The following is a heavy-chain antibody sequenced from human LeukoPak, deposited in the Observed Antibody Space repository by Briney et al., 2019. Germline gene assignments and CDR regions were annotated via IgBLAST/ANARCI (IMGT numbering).Heavy chain of an antibody. CDR2: INHSGST. J-gene: IGHJ4*02. V-gene: IGHV4-34*01. CDR1: GGSFSGYY. Sequence: SETLPLTCAVYGGSFSGYYWSWIRQPPGKGLEWIGEINHSGSTNYNPSLKSRVTISVDTSKNQFSLKLSSVTAADTAVYYCARGWYPDYWGQGTLVTVSS. D-gene: IGHD6-13*01. CDR3: ARGWYPDY.